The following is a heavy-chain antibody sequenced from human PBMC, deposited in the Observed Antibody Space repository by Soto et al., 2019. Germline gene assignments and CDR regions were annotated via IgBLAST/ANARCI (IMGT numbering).Heavy chain of an antibody. D-gene: IGHD3-22*01. CDR1: GASLSTEDYF. CDR2: SYHTGRT. V-gene: IGHV4-30-4*01. J-gene: IGHJ4*02. CDR3: ARGSGYYYYFDS. Sequence: SETLSLTCTVSGASLSTEDYFWTWVRQSPGEGLEWIGYSYHTGRTYFNPSLKSRLAVSVDTSKNQFSLKLNFVTAADTAVYYCARGSGYYYYFDSWGQGALVTVSS.